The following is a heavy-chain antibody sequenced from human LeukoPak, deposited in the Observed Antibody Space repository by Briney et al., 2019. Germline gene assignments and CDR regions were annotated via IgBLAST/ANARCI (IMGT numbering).Heavy chain of an antibody. Sequence: PGGSLRLSCAASGFTFSSYSMNWVRQAPGKGLEWVSYISSSSSTIYYADSVKGRFTISRDNAKNSLYLQMNSLRAEDTAVYYCATRGYCSSTSCYTPDYWGQGTLVTVSS. V-gene: IGHV3-48*01. CDR3: ATRGYCSSTSCYTPDY. J-gene: IGHJ4*02. CDR1: GFTFSSYS. CDR2: ISSSSSTI. D-gene: IGHD2-2*02.